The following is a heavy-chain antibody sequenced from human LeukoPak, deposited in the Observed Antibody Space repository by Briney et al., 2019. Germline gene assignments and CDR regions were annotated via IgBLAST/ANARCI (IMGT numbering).Heavy chain of an antibody. CDR1: GFTISDHY. J-gene: IGHJ4*02. CDR3: VRVFYYDSSGHKYFDH. CDR2: SRNKAKRYTT. D-gene: IGHD3-22*01. Sequence: GGSLRLSCAASGFTISDHYMDWVRQTPGKGLEWVGRSRNKAKRYTTDYAASVKGRFTISRDDSKNSVYLQMNSLNTDDTAVYYCVRVFYYDSSGHKYFDHWGQGTLVAVSS. V-gene: IGHV3-72*01.